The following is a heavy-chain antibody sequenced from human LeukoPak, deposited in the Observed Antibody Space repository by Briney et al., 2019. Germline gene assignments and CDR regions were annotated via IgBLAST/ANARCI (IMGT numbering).Heavy chain of an antibody. CDR1: NDSISSYC. Sequence: PSETLSLTCTVSNDSISSYCCSWVRQPPGKGLEWIGFMCPSGRTDYNPSLKSRVTMSIDTSKNQLSMELRFLTAADTAVYYCATSYDGKTAPYDLWGHGTLVTVSP. CDR2: MCPSGRT. CDR3: ATSYDGKTAPYDL. J-gene: IGHJ5*02. D-gene: IGHD4-23*01. V-gene: IGHV4-4*08.